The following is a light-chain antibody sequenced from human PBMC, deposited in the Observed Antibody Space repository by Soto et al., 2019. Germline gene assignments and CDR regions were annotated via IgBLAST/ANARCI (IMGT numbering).Light chain of an antibody. CDR2: EVS. CDR1: SSDVGKYSY. V-gene: IGLV2-14*01. Sequence: QSALTQPASVSGSPGQSIAIYCTGTSSDVGKYSYVSWFQQYPGNAPKLMIYEVSNRPSGVSNRFSGSKSGNTASLTISGLQGEDEADYYCSSFTTSSPWVFGGGTKLTVL. J-gene: IGLJ3*02. CDR3: SSFTTSSPWV.